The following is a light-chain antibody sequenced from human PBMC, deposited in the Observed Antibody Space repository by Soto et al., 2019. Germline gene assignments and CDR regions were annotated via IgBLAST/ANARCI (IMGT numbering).Light chain of an antibody. J-gene: IGLJ1*01. CDR2: DVN. V-gene: IGLV2-14*03. CDR1: GNDVGGYTF. Sequence: QSALTQPASVSGSPGQSSSISCTGTGNDVGGYTFVSWYQQHPDKVPKLVIFDVNRRPSGVSDRFSGSKSVNAASLTISGLQAEDEADYYCCSYTATTTYAFGTGTKVTVL. CDR3: CSYTATTTYA.